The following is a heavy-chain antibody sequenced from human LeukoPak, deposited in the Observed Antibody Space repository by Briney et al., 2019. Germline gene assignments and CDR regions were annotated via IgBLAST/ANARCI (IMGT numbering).Heavy chain of an antibody. J-gene: IGHJ4*02. CDR1: GFTVSSNY. CDR3: ARSGYCSSTSCHHGFDY. D-gene: IGHD2-2*03. Sequence: SGGSLRLSCAASGFTVSSNYMSWVRQAPGKGLEWVAVISYDGSNKYYADSVKGRFTISRDNSKNTLYLQMNSLRAEDTAVYYCARSGYCSSTSCHHGFDYWGRGTLVTVSS. CDR2: ISYDGSNK. V-gene: IGHV3-30*03.